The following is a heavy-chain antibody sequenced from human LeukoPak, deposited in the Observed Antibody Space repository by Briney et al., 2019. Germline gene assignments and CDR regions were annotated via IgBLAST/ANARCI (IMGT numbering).Heavy chain of an antibody. CDR2: IYYSGST. Sequence: PSETLSLTCSVSGGSISSHYWSWIRQPPGKGLEWIGYIYYSGSTNYNPSLKSRVTISVDTSKNQFSLQLSSVTAADTAVYYCAREAIVPAATMGYFDYWGQRTLVTVSS. D-gene: IGHD2-2*01. V-gene: IGHV4-59*11. CDR3: AREAIVPAATMGYFDY. CDR1: GGSISSHY. J-gene: IGHJ4*02.